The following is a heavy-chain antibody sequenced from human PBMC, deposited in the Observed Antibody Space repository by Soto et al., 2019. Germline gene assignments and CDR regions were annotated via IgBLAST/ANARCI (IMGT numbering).Heavy chain of an antibody. V-gene: IGHV3-30*18. J-gene: IGHJ6*02. CDR2: ISYDGSNK. CDR3: AKSYDFWGGYDWRFDYDYGRDV. CDR1: GFTFSSYG. Sequence: GGSLRLSCAASGFTFSSYGMHWVRQAPGKGLEWVAVISYDGSNKYYADSVKGRFTISRDNAKNALYVQMNSLRAEDTAVYYCAKSYDFWGGYDWRFDYDYGRDVWGQGNTVTV. D-gene: IGHD3-3*01.